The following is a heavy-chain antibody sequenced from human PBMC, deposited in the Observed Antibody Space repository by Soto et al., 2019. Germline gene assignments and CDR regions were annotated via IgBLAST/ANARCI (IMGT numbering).Heavy chain of an antibody. V-gene: IGHV1-24*01. J-gene: IGHJ5*02. CDR3: ATDVAYYYDSSGYYFLSS. D-gene: IGHD3-22*01. CDR1: GYTLTELS. Sequence: ASVKVSCKVSGYTLTELSMHWVRQAPGKGLEWMGGFDPEDGETIYAQKFQGRVTMTEDTSTDTAYMELSSLRSEDTAVYYCATDVAYYYDSSGYYFLSSWGQGTLVTVSS. CDR2: FDPEDGET.